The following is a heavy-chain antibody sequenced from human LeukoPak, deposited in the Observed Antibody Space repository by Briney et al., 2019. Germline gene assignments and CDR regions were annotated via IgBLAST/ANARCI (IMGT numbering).Heavy chain of an antibody. Sequence: PGGSLRLSCAASGFTFDDYAMHWVRQAPGKGLEWVSGISWNSGSIGYADSVKGRFTISRDNAKNSLYLQMNSLRAEDTALYYCAKDIERDGTLRSDFDYWGQGTLVTVSS. J-gene: IGHJ4*02. V-gene: IGHV3-9*01. CDR3: AKDIERDGTLRSDFDY. D-gene: IGHD1-14*01. CDR1: GFTFDDYA. CDR2: ISWNSGSI.